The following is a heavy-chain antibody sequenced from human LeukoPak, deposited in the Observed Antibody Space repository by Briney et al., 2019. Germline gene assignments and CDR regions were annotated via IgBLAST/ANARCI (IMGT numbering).Heavy chain of an antibody. CDR1: GGSISSGGYY. CDR3: ARIVGYGGSPFDY. Sequence: SETLSLTCTVSGGSISSGGYYRSWIRQHPGKGLEWIGYIYYSGSTYYNPSLKSRVTISVDTSKNQFSLKLSSVTAADTAVYYCARIVGYGGSPFDYWGQGTLVTVSS. CDR2: IYYSGST. D-gene: IGHD4-23*01. J-gene: IGHJ4*02. V-gene: IGHV4-31*03.